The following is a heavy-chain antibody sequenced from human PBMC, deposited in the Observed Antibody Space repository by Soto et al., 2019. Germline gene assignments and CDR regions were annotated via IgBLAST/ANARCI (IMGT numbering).Heavy chain of an antibody. CDR1: GGSVSTGVHY. V-gene: IGHV4-61*08. D-gene: IGHD6-13*01. CDR3: ARGYYTSWYWFDR. CDR2: IYYSGST. Sequence: QVQLQDSGPGLVKPSETLSLTCTVSVSGGSVSTGVHYWSWIRQPSGKGLEWIGYIYYSGSTNYNPSLKSRVTISVDTSKNQFSLKLTSVTAADTAVYYCARGYYTSWYWFDRWGRGTLVTVSS. J-gene: IGHJ2*01.